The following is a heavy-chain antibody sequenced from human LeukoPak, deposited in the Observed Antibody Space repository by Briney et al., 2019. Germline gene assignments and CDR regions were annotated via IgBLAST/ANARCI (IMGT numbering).Heavy chain of an antibody. D-gene: IGHD2-8*02. J-gene: IGHJ4*02. V-gene: IGHV4-59*08. Sequence: SETLSLTCTVSGGSINGYYWSWIRQPPGRGLEWIGYIYYNGNTDYNPSLQSRVSISVDVSKNQFSLKLSSVTAADTAVYYCARLGGYWDYWGQGTLVTVSS. CDR2: IYYNGNT. CDR3: ARLGGYWDY. CDR1: GGSINGYY.